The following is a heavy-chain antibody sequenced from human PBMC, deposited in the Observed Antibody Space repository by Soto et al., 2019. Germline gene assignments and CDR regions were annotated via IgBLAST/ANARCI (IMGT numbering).Heavy chain of an antibody. V-gene: IGHV3-21*06. CDR1: GFTFCSCS. J-gene: IGHJ4*02. CDR2: ISSSNAYI. D-gene: IGHD3-22*01. Sequence: GGSIRLSCAASGFTFCSCSMHWVRQAPGKGLEWVASISSSNAYIYYAASLKGRFTVSRDNAKNSFFLQMSSLRDEDTVFYYFARDALKFYDSGGRHAGWGPGTLVPGSS. CDR3: ARDALKFYDSGGRHAG.